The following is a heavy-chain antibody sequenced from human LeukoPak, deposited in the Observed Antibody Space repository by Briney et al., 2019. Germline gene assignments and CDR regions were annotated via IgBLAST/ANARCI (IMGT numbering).Heavy chain of an antibody. Sequence: ASVKVSCKASGYTFTGYYMHWVRQARGQGLEWMGIINPSGGSTSYAQKFQGRVTMTRDMSTSTVYMELSSLRSEDTAVYYCARSPMAAAGNDGYFDYWGQGTLVTVSS. V-gene: IGHV1-46*01. CDR2: INPSGGST. CDR1: GYTFTGYY. CDR3: ARSPMAAAGNDGYFDY. D-gene: IGHD6-13*01. J-gene: IGHJ4*02.